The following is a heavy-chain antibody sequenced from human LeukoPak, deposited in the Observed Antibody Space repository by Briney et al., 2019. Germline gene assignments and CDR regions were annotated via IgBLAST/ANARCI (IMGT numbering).Heavy chain of an antibody. V-gene: IGHV1-2*02. CDR1: GYTFTGYY. CDR2: INPNSGGT. CDR3: ARVPDYGDFHDY. J-gene: IGHJ4*02. D-gene: IGHD4-17*01. Sequence: ASVKVSCKASGYTFTGYYMHWVRQAPGQGLEWMGWINPNSGGTNYAQKFQGRVTMTRDTSISTAYMELSRLRSDDTAVYYCARVPDYGDFHDYWGQGTLVTVSS.